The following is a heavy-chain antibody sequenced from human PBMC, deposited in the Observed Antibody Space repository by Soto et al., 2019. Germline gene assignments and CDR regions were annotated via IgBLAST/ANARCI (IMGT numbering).Heavy chain of an antibody. CDR2: MNPNTGDT. Sequence: QVQLVQSGAEVKTPGASVKVSCKASGYTFISYDINWVRQATGQGLAWMGWMNPNTGDTVYAQKFQGRVTMTRTTSINTAILELSSLRSDDAAVYFCARGDGYIFDYWGQGTLVTVSS. D-gene: IGHD5-12*01. CDR1: GYTFISYD. J-gene: IGHJ4*02. V-gene: IGHV1-8*01. CDR3: ARGDGYIFDY.